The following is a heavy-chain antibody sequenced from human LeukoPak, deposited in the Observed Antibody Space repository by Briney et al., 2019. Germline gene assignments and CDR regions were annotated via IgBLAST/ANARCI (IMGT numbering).Heavy chain of an antibody. V-gene: IGHV3-30-3*01. Sequence: GGSLRLSCAASGFTFSSYAMHWVRQAPGKGLEWVAVISYGGSNKYYADSVKGRFTISRDNSKNTLYLQMNSLRAEDTAVYYCARESSTGGMDVWGQGTTVTVSS. CDR2: ISYGGSNK. CDR1: GFTFSSYA. CDR3: ARESSTGGMDV. J-gene: IGHJ6*02. D-gene: IGHD2-2*01.